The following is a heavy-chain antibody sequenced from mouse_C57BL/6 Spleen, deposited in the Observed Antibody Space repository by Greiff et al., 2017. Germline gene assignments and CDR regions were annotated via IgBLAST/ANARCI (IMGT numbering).Heavy chain of an antibody. CDR2: IDPSDSET. Sequence: VQLQQPGAELVRPGSSVKLSCKASGYTFTSYWMHWVKQRPIQGLEWIGNIDPSDSETHYNQKFKDKATLTVDKSSSTAYMQLSSLTSEDSAVYYCAREDYYGGHYFDYWGQGTTLTVSS. D-gene: IGHD1-2*01. V-gene: IGHV1-52*01. J-gene: IGHJ2*01. CDR1: GYTFTSYW. CDR3: AREDYYGGHYFDY.